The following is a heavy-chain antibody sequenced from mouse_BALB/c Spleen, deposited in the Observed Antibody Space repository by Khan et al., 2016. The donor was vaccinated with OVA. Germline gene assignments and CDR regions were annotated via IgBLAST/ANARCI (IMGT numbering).Heavy chain of an antibody. CDR2: ISYSGST. CDR3: ARDGSRYNYAMDY. D-gene: IGHD2-3*01. Sequence: EVKLEESGPGLVKPSQSLSLTCTVTGYSITSDYAWNWIRQFPGNKLEWMGYISYSGSTNYNPSLKSRISITRDTSKNQFFLHLNSVTTEDTATYYCARDGSRYNYAMDYWGQGTSVTVSS. J-gene: IGHJ4*01. V-gene: IGHV3-2*02. CDR1: GYSITSDYA.